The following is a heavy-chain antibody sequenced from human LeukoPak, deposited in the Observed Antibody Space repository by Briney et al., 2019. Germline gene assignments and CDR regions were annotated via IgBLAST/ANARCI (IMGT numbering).Heavy chain of an antibody. V-gene: IGHV4-59*12. CDR1: GGSISSYY. J-gene: IGHJ4*02. CDR3: ASGRCGGDCYARTFDY. CDR2: IHYSGSS. Sequence: SQTLSLTCPVSGGSISSYYCSCTRQPRGGGLEWIRYIHYSGSSNYNPSFKSELTISVDTSKSTFSLKLSSVNAADTAVYYCASGRCGGDCYARTFDYWGQGTLVTVSS. D-gene: IGHD2-21*02.